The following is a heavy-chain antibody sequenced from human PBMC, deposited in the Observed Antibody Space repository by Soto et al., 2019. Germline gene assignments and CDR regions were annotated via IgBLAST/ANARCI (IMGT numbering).Heavy chain of an antibody. CDR1: GFTFGDYA. Sequence: GGSLRLSCTASGFTFGDYAMSWFRQAPGKGLEWVGFIRSKAYGGTTEYAASVKGRFTISRDDSKSIAYLQLNSLKTKDTAVYYYAMDPFDYGDSYWGYYYYMDVWGKGTTVTVSS. J-gene: IGHJ6*03. D-gene: IGHD4-17*01. V-gene: IGHV3-49*03. CDR2: IRSKAYGGTT. CDR3: AMDPFDYGDSYWGYYYYMDV.